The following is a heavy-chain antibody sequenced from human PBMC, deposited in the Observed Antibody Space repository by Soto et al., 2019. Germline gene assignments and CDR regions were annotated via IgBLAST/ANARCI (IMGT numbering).Heavy chain of an antibody. CDR3: ARGRSGWNFDY. CDR1: GGTFSSYT. Sequence: QVQLVQSGAEVKKPGSSVKVSCKASGGTFSSYTISWVRQAPGQGLEWMGRIIPILGIANYAQKFQGRVTITADKSTSTAYMELSSVRSEDTAGYYCARGRSGWNFDYWGQGTLVTVSS. CDR2: IIPILGIA. J-gene: IGHJ4*02. D-gene: IGHD6-19*01. V-gene: IGHV1-69*02.